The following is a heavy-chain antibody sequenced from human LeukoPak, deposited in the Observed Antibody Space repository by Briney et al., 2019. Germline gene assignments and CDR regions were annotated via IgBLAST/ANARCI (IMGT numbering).Heavy chain of an antibody. D-gene: IGHD6-19*01. Sequence: ASVKVSCTASGYTFTNFGISWVRQAPGQGLEWMGWITPYNGNTNYAQTLQGRVTMTTDTSTSTAYMELRSLRSDDTAVYYCARDIAVAGTGGAFDIWGQGTMVTVSS. J-gene: IGHJ3*02. CDR1: GYTFTNFG. V-gene: IGHV1-18*01. CDR3: ARDIAVAGTGGAFDI. CDR2: ITPYNGNT.